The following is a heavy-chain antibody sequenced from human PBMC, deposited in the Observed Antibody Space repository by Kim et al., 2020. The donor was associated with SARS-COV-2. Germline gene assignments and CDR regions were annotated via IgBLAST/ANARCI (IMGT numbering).Heavy chain of an antibody. CDR3: ARASGITMIVVVTAYGMDV. J-gene: IGHJ6*02. V-gene: IGHV1-46*01. Sequence: ASVKVSCKASGYTFTSYYMHWVRQAPGQGLEWMELINPSGGSTSYAQTFQGRVTMTRDTSTSTVYMELSSLRSEDTAVYYCARASGITMIVVVTAYGMDVWGQGTTVTVSS. D-gene: IGHD3-22*01. CDR1: GYTFTSYY. CDR2: INPSGGST.